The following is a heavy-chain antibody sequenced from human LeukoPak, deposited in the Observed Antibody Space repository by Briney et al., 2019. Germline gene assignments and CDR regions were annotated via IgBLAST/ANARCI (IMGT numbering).Heavy chain of an antibody. Sequence: ASVTVSCKASGYTFTGYYMHWVRQAPGQGLEWMGWINPNSGGTNYAQKFQGRVTMTRDTSISTAYMELSRLRSDDTAVYYYAEVPYYYDSSGYTLDYWGQGTLVTVSS. CDR2: INPNSGGT. V-gene: IGHV1-2*02. D-gene: IGHD3-22*01. CDR3: AEVPYYYDSSGYTLDY. J-gene: IGHJ4*02. CDR1: GYTFTGYY.